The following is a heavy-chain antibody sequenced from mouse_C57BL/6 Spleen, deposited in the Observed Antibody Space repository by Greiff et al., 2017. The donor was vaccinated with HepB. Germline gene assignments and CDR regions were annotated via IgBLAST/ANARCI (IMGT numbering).Heavy chain of an antibody. CDR2: IDPETGGT. D-gene: IGHD1-1*01. CDR1: GYTFTDYE. Sequence: QVHVKQSGAELVRPGASVTLSCKASGYTFTDYEMHWVKQTPVHGLEWIGAIDPETGGTAYNQKFKGKAILTADKSSSTAYMELRSLTSEDSAVYYCTRPPYYYGSSYDAMDYWGQGTSVTVSS. CDR3: TRPPYYYGSSYDAMDY. J-gene: IGHJ4*01. V-gene: IGHV1-15*01.